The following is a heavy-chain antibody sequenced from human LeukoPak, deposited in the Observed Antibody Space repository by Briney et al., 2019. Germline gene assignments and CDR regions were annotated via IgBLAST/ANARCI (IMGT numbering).Heavy chain of an antibody. CDR2: IIPILGIA. V-gene: IGHV1-69*04. CDR1: GGTFSSYT. J-gene: IGHJ3*02. CDR3: ARDGETYYYDSSGSPI. Sequence: SVKVSCKASGGTFSSYTISRVRQAPGQGLEWMGRIIPILGIANYAQKFQGRVTITADKSTSTAYMELSSLRSEDTAVYYCARDGETYYYDSSGSPIWGQGTMVTVSS. D-gene: IGHD3-22*01.